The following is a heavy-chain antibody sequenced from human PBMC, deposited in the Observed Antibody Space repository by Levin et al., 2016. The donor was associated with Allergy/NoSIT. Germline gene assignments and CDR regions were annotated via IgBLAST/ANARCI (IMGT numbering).Heavy chain of an antibody. J-gene: IGHJ4*02. CDR3: ATYGQVANFDY. Sequence: GESLKISCAASGFSFSSHFMIWVRQAPGKGLEWISSISTAGSEVHYATSVEGRFTISRDNAKNSLYLQMNGLTDDDTAVYYCATYGQVANFDYWGQGTLVTVSS. CDR2: ISTAGSEV. D-gene: IGHD2-15*01. V-gene: IGHV3-48*02. CDR1: GFSFSSHF.